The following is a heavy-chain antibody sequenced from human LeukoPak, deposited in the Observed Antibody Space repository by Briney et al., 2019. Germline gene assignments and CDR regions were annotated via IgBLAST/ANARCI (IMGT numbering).Heavy chain of an antibody. CDR3: ARDFSERVVGALNWFDP. J-gene: IGHJ5*02. CDR2: VYYSGSI. CDR1: GGSISSINTNYY. D-gene: IGHD1-26*01. Sequence: SETLSLTCSVSGGSISSINTNYYWAWIRQPPGKGLEWIGSVYYSGSIYYNPSLKSRVTMSVDTSKNQFSLKLSSVTAADTAVYYCARDFSERVVGALNWFDPWGQGTLSSSPQ. V-gene: IGHV4-39*07.